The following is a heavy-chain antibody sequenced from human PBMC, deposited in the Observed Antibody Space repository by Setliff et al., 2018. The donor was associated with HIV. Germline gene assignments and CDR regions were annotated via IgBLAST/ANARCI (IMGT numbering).Heavy chain of an antibody. CDR3: PRAPRYYRGWYIPEYFDN. V-gene: IGHV4-4*07. CDR2: THSSRDT. CDR1: GASVSIYF. D-gene: IGHD6-19*01. Sequence: SETLSLTCNVSGASVSIYFWFWIRQPAGKTLEWIGRTHSSRDTHYTPSLKSRVTIAVDTSKNHFSLRLKSVTAADTAVYFCPRAPRYYRGWYIPEYFDNWGEGTLVTVSS. J-gene: IGHJ4*02.